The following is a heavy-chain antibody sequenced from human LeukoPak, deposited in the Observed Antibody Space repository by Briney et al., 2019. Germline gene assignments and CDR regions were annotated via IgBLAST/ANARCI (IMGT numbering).Heavy chain of an antibody. CDR1: GFIFSRYV. J-gene: IGHJ4*02. Sequence: GGSLRLSCAASGFIFSRYVMSWVRQAPGAGLEWVSAISGSGSDTYYADSVKGRFTISRDNSKNTLYLQMNSLRAEDTDVYYCAKSRLGYDYGGQGTRVIVSA. D-gene: IGHD5-12*01. V-gene: IGHV3-23*01. CDR2: ISGSGSDT. CDR3: AKSRLGYDY.